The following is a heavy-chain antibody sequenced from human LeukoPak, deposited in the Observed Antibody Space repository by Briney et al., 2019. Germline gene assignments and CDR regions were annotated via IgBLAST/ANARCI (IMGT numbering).Heavy chain of an antibody. CDR2: IKQDGSEK. J-gene: IGHJ3*02. D-gene: IGHD6-13*01. CDR3: ARDRSSWRTNAFDI. V-gene: IGHV3-7*01. Sequence: GGSLRLSCAASGFTFSSYWMSWVRQAPGKGLEWVANIKQDGSEKYYVDSVKGRFIISRDNAKNSLYLQMNSLRAEDTAVYYCARDRSSWRTNAFDIWGQGTMVTVSS. CDR1: GFTFSSYW.